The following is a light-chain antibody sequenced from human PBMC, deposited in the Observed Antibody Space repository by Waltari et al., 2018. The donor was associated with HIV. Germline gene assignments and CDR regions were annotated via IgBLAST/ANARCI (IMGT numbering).Light chain of an antibody. CDR2: GAS. V-gene: IGKV1-27*01. Sequence: DIQMSQAPSSLSASVGDRVTITCRASRDISNDLAWYQQKSGEVPKLLIYGASTLRSGVSSRFRGSGSGTEFTLTINGQPEDVASYYCQNYDSAPVAFGQGTRLEI. CDR1: RDISND. J-gene: IGKJ5*01. CDR3: QNYDSAPVA.